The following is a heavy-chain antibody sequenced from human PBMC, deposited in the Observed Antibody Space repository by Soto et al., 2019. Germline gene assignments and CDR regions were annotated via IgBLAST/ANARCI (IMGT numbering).Heavy chain of an antibody. Sequence: QVHLVQSGAEVKKPGASVKVSCKASGYTFSAYAMQWLRQAPGQRPKWMGWISPGDGATRYSQNFQGRVTMTRDPSATTAFLELSNLKPEDTAVYYCARGLSVRFLNAWGQGTLITVAA. CDR1: GYTFSAYA. CDR3: ARGLSVRFLNA. V-gene: IGHV1-3*01. J-gene: IGHJ5*01. CDR2: ISPGDGAT. D-gene: IGHD1-1*01.